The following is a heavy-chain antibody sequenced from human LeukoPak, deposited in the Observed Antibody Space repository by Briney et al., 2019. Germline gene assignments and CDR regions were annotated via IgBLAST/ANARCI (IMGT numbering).Heavy chain of an antibody. CDR1: GFTFSSYG. V-gene: IGHV3-30*02. Sequence: GGSLRLSCAASGFTFSSYGMHWVRQAPGKGLEWVASIRYDGSNKYYADSVKGRFTISRDNSKNTLYLQMGSLRAEDMAVYYCARERSYDYVWGSYGHYFDYWGQGTLVTVSS. CDR3: ARERSYDYVWGSYGHYFDY. D-gene: IGHD3-16*01. J-gene: IGHJ4*02. CDR2: IRYDGSNK.